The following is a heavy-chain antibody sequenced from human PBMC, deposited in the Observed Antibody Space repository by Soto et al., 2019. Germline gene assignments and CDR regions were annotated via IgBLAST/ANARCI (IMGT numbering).Heavy chain of an antibody. V-gene: IGHV3-30-3*01. CDR1: GFTFSSYA. CDR3: ARDLSSGYYTHCFDY. D-gene: IGHD3-3*01. Sequence: GGSLRLSCAASGFTFSSYAMHWVRQAPGKGLEWVAVISYDGSNKYYADSVKGRFTISRDNSKNTLYLQMNSLRAEDTAVYYCARDLSSGYYTHCFDYWGQGTLVTVSS. CDR2: ISYDGSNK. J-gene: IGHJ4*02.